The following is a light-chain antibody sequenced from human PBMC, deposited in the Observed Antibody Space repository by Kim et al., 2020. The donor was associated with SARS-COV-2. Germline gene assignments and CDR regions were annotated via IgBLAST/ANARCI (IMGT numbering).Light chain of an antibody. CDR2: DNN. V-gene: IGLV1-51*01. CDR1: RSNIENNY. J-gene: IGLJ3*02. CDR3: GTWDSSLSAGV. Sequence: GQKVTISCSGSRSNIENNYVSWYQQLPGTAPKLLIYDNNKRPSGIPDRFSGSKSGTSATLGITGLQTGDEADYYCGTWDSSLSAGVFGGGTKLTVL.